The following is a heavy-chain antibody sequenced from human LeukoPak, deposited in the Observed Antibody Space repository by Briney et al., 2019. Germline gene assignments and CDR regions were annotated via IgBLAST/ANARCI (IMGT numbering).Heavy chain of an antibody. V-gene: IGHV1-2*02. D-gene: IGHD2/OR15-2a*01. Sequence: ASVKVSCKSSGFTFTGHYIHWVRQGPGQGLEWMGYIGPHSTFTSSPQEFQGGVTMTRDASMSTAYMELTRLTSDDTAVYYCVREGEGPLSKDFDYWGQGTLVTVSS. CDR3: VREGEGPLSKDFDY. CDR2: IGPHSTFT. CDR1: GFTFTGHY. J-gene: IGHJ4*02.